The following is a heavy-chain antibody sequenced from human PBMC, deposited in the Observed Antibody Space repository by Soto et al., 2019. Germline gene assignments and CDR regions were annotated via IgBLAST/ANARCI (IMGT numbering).Heavy chain of an antibody. CDR1: GGSINSGGSH. Sequence: QVQLQESGPGLVKPSQTLSLTCSVSGGSINSGGSHWTWIRQHPEKGLEWIGFIYYYNGATYSTSYDPSLQGRGVISVDTSKNQVSLSLSSVTAADTAVYFCAWGTDAYKNGFWGQGTLVTVSS. J-gene: IGHJ4*02. CDR2: IYYYNGAT. V-gene: IGHV4-31*03. D-gene: IGHD2-8*01. CDR3: AWGTDAYKNGF.